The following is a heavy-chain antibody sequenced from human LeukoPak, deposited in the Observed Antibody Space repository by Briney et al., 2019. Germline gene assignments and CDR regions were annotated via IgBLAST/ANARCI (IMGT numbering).Heavy chain of an antibody. J-gene: IGHJ3*02. CDR2: ISAYNGNT. CDR1: GYTFTSYG. Sequence: ASVKVSCKASGYTFTSYGISWVRQAPGQGLEWMGWISAYNGNTNYAQKLQGRVTMTRDTSTSTVYMELSSLRSEDTAVYYCARQRPIASAFDIWGQGTMVTVSS. V-gene: IGHV1-18*01. D-gene: IGHD6-25*01. CDR3: ARQRPIASAFDI.